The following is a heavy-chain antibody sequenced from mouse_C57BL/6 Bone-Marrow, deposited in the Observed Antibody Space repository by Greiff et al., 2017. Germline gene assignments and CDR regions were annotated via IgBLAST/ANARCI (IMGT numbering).Heavy chain of an antibody. V-gene: IGHV14-4*01. J-gene: IGHJ2*01. Sequence: VQLQQSGAELVRPGASVKLSCTASGFNIKDDYMHWVKQRPEQGLEWIGWIDPANGDTEYASKFQGKATITADTSSNTAYLQLSSLTSVDTAVYSCTTGSDYFDYWGQGTTLTVSA. D-gene: IGHD1-1*02. CDR1: GFNIKDDY. CDR3: TTGSDYFDY. CDR2: IDPANGDT.